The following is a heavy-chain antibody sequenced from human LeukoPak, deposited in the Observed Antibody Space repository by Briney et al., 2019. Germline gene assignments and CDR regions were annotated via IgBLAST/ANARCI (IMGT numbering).Heavy chain of an antibody. CDR1: GYTFTSYA. CDR2: INAGNGDT. Sequence: ASVKVSCKASGYTFTSYAMHWVRQAPGQRLEWMGWINAGNGDTKYYQKFQGRVTITRDTSASTAYMELSSLRSEDTAVYYCARASAYGDYVGAFDIWGQGTMVTVSS. CDR3: ARASAYGDYVGAFDI. J-gene: IGHJ3*02. V-gene: IGHV1-3*01. D-gene: IGHD4-17*01.